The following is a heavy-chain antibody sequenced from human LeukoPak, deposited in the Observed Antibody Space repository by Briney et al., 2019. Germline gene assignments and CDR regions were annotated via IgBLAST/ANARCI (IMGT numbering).Heavy chain of an antibody. CDR3: ARVVFGTTYYYDSSGYCDY. Sequence: SVKVSCKASGGTFSSYAISWVRQAPGQGLEWMGGIIPIFGTANYAQKFQGRVTITADESTSTAYMELSSLRSEDTAVYYCARVVFGTTYYYDSSGYCDYWGQGTLVTVSS. D-gene: IGHD3-22*01. V-gene: IGHV1-69*13. CDR2: IIPIFGTA. CDR1: GGTFSSYA. J-gene: IGHJ4*02.